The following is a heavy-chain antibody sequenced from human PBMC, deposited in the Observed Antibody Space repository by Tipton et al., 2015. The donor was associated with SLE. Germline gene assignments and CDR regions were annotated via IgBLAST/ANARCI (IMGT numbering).Heavy chain of an antibody. D-gene: IGHD6-13*01. CDR2: INHTGRRS. J-gene: IGHJ4*02. CDR1: GGSFSNYF. V-gene: IGHV4-34*01. CDR3: ANAPGPFDN. Sequence: TLSLTCAVYGGSFSNYFWTWIRQPPGRGLEWIGEINHTGRRSSSNPSLKSRVTMSIDTSKNQFSLKLRSVTAADTAMYYCANAPGPFDNWGQGTLVTVSS.